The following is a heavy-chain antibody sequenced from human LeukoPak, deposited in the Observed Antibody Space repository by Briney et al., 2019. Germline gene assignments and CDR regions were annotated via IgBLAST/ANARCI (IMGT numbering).Heavy chain of an antibody. CDR1: GGSFSGYY. Sequence: PSETLSLTCAVYGGSFSGYYWSWIRQPPGKGLEWIGEINHSGSTNYNPSLKSRVTISVDTSKNQFSLKLSSVTAADTAVYYCARVSEGSGWSRGYFDYWGQGTLVTVSS. J-gene: IGHJ4*02. CDR3: ARVSEGSGWSRGYFDY. V-gene: IGHV4-34*01. D-gene: IGHD6-19*01. CDR2: INHSGST.